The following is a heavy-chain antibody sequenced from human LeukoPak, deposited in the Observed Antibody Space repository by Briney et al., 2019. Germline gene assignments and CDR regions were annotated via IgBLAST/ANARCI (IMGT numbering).Heavy chain of an antibody. V-gene: IGHV4-4*02. Sequence: SGTLSLTCAVSGGSISSSNWWSWVRQPPGKGLEWIGEIYHSGSTNYNPSLKSRVTISVDKSKNQFSLKLSSVTAADTAVYYCARTATYYDYVWGSYRNYYFDYWGQGTLVTVSS. CDR3: ARTATYYDYVWGSYRNYYFDY. CDR2: IYHSGST. J-gene: IGHJ4*02. D-gene: IGHD3-16*02. CDR1: GGSISSSNW.